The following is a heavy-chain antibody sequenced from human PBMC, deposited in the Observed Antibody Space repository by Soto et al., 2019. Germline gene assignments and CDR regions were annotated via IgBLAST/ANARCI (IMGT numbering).Heavy chain of an antibody. V-gene: IGHV3-43*01. D-gene: IGHD6-19*01. Sequence: GGSLRLSCAASGFSFDDYYMHWVRQAPGKGLEWICLITRNGEITYYADSVKGRFTISRDNSKNSLYLQMNSLRSEDTALYFCGKDMAGSIDYWGQGTLVTVSS. CDR3: GKDMAGSIDY. J-gene: IGHJ4*02. CDR2: ITRNGEIT. CDR1: GFSFDDYY.